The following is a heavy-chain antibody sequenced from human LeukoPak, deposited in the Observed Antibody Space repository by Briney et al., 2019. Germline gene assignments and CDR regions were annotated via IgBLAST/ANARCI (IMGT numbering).Heavy chain of an antibody. D-gene: IGHD3-10*01. V-gene: IGHV1-69*04. J-gene: IGHJ4*02. CDR3: ARDGQLYYYGSGSPYYFDY. CDR2: IIPILGIA. Sequence: ASVKVPCKASGGTFSSYAISWVRQAPGQGLEWMGRIIPILGIANYAQKFQGRVTITADKSTSTAYMELSSLRSEDTAVYYCARDGQLYYYGSGSPYYFDYWGQGTLVTVSS. CDR1: GGTFSSYA.